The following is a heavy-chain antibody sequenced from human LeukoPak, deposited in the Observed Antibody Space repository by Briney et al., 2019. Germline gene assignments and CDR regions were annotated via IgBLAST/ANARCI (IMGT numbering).Heavy chain of an antibody. Sequence: GGSLRLSCEASGFPFSSYSMNWVRQTPGKGLEWVSYISSSGHATYYVDSVKGRFTMSRDNVENSLFLQMNSPRAEDTAVYYCVRVKGSRFDYWGQGTLVTVSS. CDR2: ISSSGHAT. CDR3: VRVKGSRFDY. CDR1: GFPFSSYS. V-gene: IGHV3-48*01. D-gene: IGHD2-15*01. J-gene: IGHJ4*02.